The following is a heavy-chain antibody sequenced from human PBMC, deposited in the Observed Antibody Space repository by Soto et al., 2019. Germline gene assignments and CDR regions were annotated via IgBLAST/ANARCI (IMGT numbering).Heavy chain of an antibody. V-gene: IGHV1-69*13. Sequence: SVKVSCKASGGSFSNFGISWVRQAPGQGLEWMGGIIPIFGTANYAQKFQGRVTITADESTSTAYMELSSLRSEDTAVYYCARGPGGSSVDYWGQGTLVTVSS. J-gene: IGHJ4*02. CDR2: IIPIFGTA. CDR1: GGSFSNFG. CDR3: ARGPGGSSVDY. D-gene: IGHD6-13*01.